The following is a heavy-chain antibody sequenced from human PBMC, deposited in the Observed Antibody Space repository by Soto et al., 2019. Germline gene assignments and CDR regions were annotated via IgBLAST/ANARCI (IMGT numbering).Heavy chain of an antibody. CDR1: GYTFTGYY. CDR3: AREKDIVVVPAAALDAFDI. Sequence: ASVKVSCKASGYTFTGYYMHWVRQAPGQGLEWMGWINPNSGGTTYAQKFQGRVTMTRDTSISTAYMELSRLRSDDTAVYYCAREKDIVVVPAAALDAFDIWGQGAMVTVSS. CDR2: INPNSGGT. J-gene: IGHJ3*02. V-gene: IGHV1-2*02. D-gene: IGHD2-2*01.